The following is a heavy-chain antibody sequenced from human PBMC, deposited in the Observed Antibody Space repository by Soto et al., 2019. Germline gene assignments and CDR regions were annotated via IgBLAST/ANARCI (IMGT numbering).Heavy chain of an antibody. V-gene: IGHV3-33*01. D-gene: IGHD6-13*01. Sequence: GGSLRLSCAASGFTFSSYGMHWVRQAPGKGLEWVAVIWYDGSNKYYADSVKGRFTISRDNSKNTLYLQMNSLRAEDTAVYYCARDPLRIAAVVMDVWGQGTTVTVSS. CDR1: GFTFSSYG. J-gene: IGHJ6*02. CDR2: IWYDGSNK. CDR3: ARDPLRIAAVVMDV.